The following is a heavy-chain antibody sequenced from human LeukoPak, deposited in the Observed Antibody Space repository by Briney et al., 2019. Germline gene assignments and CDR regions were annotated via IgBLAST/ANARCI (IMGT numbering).Heavy chain of an antibody. D-gene: IGHD3-22*01. V-gene: IGHV1-24*01. CDR1: GYALTELS. Sequence: ASVKVSCKVSGYALTELSVHWVRPAPGKGLEWMGGFDPEDGETIYAQKFQGRVTMTEDTSTDTAYMELSSLRSEDTAVYYCATVGLVVVTERGFDYWGQGTLVTVSS. J-gene: IGHJ4*02. CDR2: FDPEDGET. CDR3: ATVGLVVVTERGFDY.